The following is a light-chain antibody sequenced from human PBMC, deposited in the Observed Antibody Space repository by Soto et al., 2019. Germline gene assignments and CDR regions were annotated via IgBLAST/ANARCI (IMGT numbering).Light chain of an antibody. J-gene: IGKJ5*01. V-gene: IGKV3-15*01. Sequence: MAQSPSTLSGSVGDRVTITCRASQGISSNLAWYQHKPGQSPRLLIYRASARATGVPDRFSGSGSGTEFTLTISSLQSEDFAVYYCQQYNNWPPITFGQGTRLEI. CDR1: QGISSN. CDR3: QQYNNWPPIT. CDR2: RAS.